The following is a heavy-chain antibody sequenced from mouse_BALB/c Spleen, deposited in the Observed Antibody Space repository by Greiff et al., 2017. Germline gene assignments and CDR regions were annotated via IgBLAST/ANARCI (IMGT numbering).Heavy chain of an antibody. J-gene: IGHJ4*01. V-gene: IGHV5-17*02. CDR1: GFTFSSFG. CDR2: ISSGSSTI. D-gene: IGHD4-1*01. CDR3: ARELGRAMDY. Sequence: DVHLVESGGGLVQPGGSRKLSCAASGFTFSSFGMHWVRQAPEKGLEWVAYISSGSSTIYYADTVKGRFTISRDNPKNTLFLQMTSLRSEDTAMYYCARELGRAMDYWGQGTSVTVSS.